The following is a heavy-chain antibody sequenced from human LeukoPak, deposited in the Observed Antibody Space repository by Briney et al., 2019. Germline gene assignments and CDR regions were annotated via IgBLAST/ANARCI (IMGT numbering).Heavy chain of an antibody. CDR2: ISYDGGNE. CDR1: GFTFSSYG. J-gene: IGHJ4*02. Sequence: PGRSLRLSCAASGFTFSSYGMDWVRQAPGKGLEWVAVISYDGGNEYYADSVKGRFTISRDNSKNTLYLQMNSLRAEDTAVYYCATIHYVDYWGQGTLVTVSS. V-gene: IGHV3-30*03. CDR3: ATIHYVDY. D-gene: IGHD3-16*01.